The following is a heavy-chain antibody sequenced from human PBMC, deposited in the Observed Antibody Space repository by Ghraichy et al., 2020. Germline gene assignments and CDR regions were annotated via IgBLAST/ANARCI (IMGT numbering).Heavy chain of an antibody. Sequence: SETLSLTCTVSGGSISSYYWSWIRQPPGKGLEWIGYIYYSGSTNYNPSLKSRVTISVDTSKNQFSLKLSSVTAADTAVYYCARIDWYSSSGRPWNYYYYYGMDVWGQGTTVTVSS. CDR2: IYYSGST. J-gene: IGHJ6*02. D-gene: IGHD6-6*01. CDR1: GGSISSYY. CDR3: ARIDWYSSSGRPWNYYYYYGMDV. V-gene: IGHV4-59*01.